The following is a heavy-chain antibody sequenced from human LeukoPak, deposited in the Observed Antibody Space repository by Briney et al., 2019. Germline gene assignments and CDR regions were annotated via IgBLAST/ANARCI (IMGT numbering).Heavy chain of an antibody. J-gene: IGHJ6*02. CDR2: ISYDGSNK. CDR3: ARDGLQSHYYHGMDV. CDR1: GFTFSSYA. V-gene: IGHV3-30-3*01. Sequence: GRSLRLSCAASGFTFSSYAMHWVRQAPGKGLEWVAVISYDGSNKYYADSVKGRFTISRDNSKNTLYLQMNSLRAEDTAVYYCARDGLQSHYYHGMDVWGQGTTVTVSS. D-gene: IGHD4-11*01.